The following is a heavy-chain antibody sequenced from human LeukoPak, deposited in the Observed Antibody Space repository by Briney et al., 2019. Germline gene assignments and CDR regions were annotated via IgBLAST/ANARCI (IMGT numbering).Heavy chain of an antibody. CDR1: GDSISTYY. J-gene: IGHJ4*02. CDR2: IYYSGST. V-gene: IGHV4-59*01. Sequence: PSETLSLTCTVSGDSISTYYWSWIRQPPGKGLEWIGYIYYSGSTDYSPSLKSRVTISVDTSKNQFSLKLSSVTAADTAVYYRAREGVTKYYFDYWGQGTLVTVSS. D-gene: IGHD4-11*01. CDR3: AREGVTKYYFDY.